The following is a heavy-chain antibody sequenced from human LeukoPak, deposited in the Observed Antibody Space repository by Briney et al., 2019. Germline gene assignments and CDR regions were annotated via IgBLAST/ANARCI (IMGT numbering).Heavy chain of an antibody. J-gene: IGHJ5*02. CDR2: IYYSGST. Sequence: SETLSLTCTVSGVSISSYYWSWIRQSPGTGLEWIGYIYYSGSTNYNPSLKSRVTISVDTSKKQFSLKLSYVTAADTAVYYCARELGPGAWWFDPWGQGTLVTVSS. D-gene: IGHD3-16*01. CDR1: GVSISSYY. CDR3: ARELGPGAWWFDP. V-gene: IGHV4-59*01.